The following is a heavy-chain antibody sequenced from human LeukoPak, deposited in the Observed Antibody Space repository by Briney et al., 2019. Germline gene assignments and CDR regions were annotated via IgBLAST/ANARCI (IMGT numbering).Heavy chain of an antibody. J-gene: IGHJ5*02. CDR1: GYTFTSYA. V-gene: IGHV7-4-1*02. CDR2: INTNTGNP. Sequence: ASVKVSCKASGYTFTSYAMNWVRQAPGQGLEWMGWINTNTGNPTYAQGFTGRFVFSLDTSVSTAYLQISSLKAEDTAVYYCAREYCTNGVCYMNWFDPWGQGTLVTVSS. D-gene: IGHD2-8*01. CDR3: AREYCTNGVCYMNWFDP.